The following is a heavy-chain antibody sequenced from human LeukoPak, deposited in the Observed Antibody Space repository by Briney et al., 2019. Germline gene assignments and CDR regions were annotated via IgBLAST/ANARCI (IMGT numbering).Heavy chain of an antibody. CDR2: INHSGTT. CDR3: ARGSFLAVAGMVGGDY. J-gene: IGHJ4*02. CDR1: GGSFSGYY. D-gene: IGHD6-19*01. V-gene: IGHV4-34*01. Sequence: SETLSLTCAVYGGSFSGYYWSWIRQPPGKGLEWIGEINHSGTTNYNPSLKSRVTISVDTSKSQLSLKLSSVTAADTAVYYCARGSFLAVAGMVGGDYWGQGTLVTVSS.